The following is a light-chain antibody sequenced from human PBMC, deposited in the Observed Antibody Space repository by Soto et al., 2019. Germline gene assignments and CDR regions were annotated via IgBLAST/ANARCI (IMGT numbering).Light chain of an antibody. J-gene: IGKJ1*01. Sequence: IVMTQSPATLSVSPGERVTLSCRASQSVRSNLVWYQQRPGQAPRLLIYGASSRATGIPARFSGSGSGTEFTLTISRLEPEDFAVYYCQQYGSSPRTFGQGTKVDIK. CDR3: QQYGSSPRT. CDR2: GAS. V-gene: IGKV3-15*01. CDR1: QSVRSN.